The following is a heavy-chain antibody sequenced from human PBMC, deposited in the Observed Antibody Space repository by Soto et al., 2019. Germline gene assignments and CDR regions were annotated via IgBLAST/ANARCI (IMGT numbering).Heavy chain of an antibody. Sequence: EVQLLESGGGLVQPGRSLRLSCTASGFTFSSHAMTWVRQAPGKGLEWVSGLSDSGDSIYYADSVKGRFTIYRDNSMNTLYLQMNTLRAEDTAVYYCAKVSSSWYAGFFDLWGQGTLVTVSS. CDR1: GFTFSSHA. V-gene: IGHV3-23*01. CDR2: LSDSGDSI. J-gene: IGHJ4*02. CDR3: AKVSSSWYAGFFDL. D-gene: IGHD6-13*01.